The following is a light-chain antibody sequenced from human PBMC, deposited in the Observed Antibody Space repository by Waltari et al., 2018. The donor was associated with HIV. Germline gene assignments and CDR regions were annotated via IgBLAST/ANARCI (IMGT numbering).Light chain of an antibody. Sequence: SYELTQPPSVSVSPGQIASITCSGDKLGDKYACWYQQKPGQSPVLVIYQDSKRPSGIPERFSGSNSGNTATLTISGTQAMDEADYYCQAWDSSTASVVFGGGTKLTVL. J-gene: IGLJ2*01. CDR1: KLGDKY. CDR2: QDS. V-gene: IGLV3-1*01. CDR3: QAWDSSTASVV.